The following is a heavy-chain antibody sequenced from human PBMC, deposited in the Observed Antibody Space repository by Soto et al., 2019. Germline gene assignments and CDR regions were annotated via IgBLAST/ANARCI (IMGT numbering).Heavy chain of an antibody. V-gene: IGHV3-21*01. CDR2: ISSSSSYI. Sequence: PEGSLRLSCAASGFSFSSYGMHWVRQAPGKGLEWVSSISSSSSYIYYADSVKGRFTISRENGKNSLYLQMKSLRDEDTDVYYCVVDYGSVCGQLTTVPVSS. D-gene: IGHD3-10*01. CDR1: GFSFSSYG. J-gene: IGHJ6*02. CDR3: VVDYGSV.